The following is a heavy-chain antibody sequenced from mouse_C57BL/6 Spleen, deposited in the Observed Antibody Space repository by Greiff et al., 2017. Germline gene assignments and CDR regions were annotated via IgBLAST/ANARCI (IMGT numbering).Heavy chain of an antibody. V-gene: IGHV1-61*01. CDR3: ARSHSNYDAMDY. CDR1: GYTFTSYW. J-gene: IGHJ4*01. D-gene: IGHD2-5*01. CDR2: IYPSDSET. Sequence: QVQLQQPGAELVRPGSSVKLSCKASGYTFTSYWMDWVKQSPGQGLEWIGNIYPSDSETPYNQKFKDKATLTVDKSSSTAYMQLSSLTSEDSAVYYCARSHSNYDAMDYWGQGTSVTVSS.